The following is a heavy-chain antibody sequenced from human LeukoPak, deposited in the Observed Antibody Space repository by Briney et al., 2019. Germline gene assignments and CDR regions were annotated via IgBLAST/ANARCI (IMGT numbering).Heavy chain of an antibody. CDR3: ARDRNIVVVPAVLFDY. Sequence: PGGSLRLSCAASGFTFSSYWMSWVRQAPGKGLEWVANIQQDGSEKYYVDSVKGRFTISRDNAKNSLYLQMNSLRAEDTAVYYCARDRNIVVVPAVLFDYWGQGTLDTVSS. J-gene: IGHJ4*02. CDR1: GFTFSSYW. V-gene: IGHV3-7*01. D-gene: IGHD2-2*01. CDR2: IQQDGSEK.